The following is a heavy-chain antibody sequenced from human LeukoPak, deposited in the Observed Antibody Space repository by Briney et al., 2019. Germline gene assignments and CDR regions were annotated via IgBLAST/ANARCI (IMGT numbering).Heavy chain of an antibody. D-gene: IGHD6-6*01. Sequence: SETLSLTCTVSDGSISTYYWNWIRQPPGKGLEWIGYIYHSGSTNYNPSLQSRVTISVDTSKNQFSLNLNSVTAADTAVYYCARGGAARLHFQNWGQGTLVTVSS. CDR3: ARGGAARLHFQN. CDR1: DGSISTYY. CDR2: IYHSGST. J-gene: IGHJ1*01. V-gene: IGHV4-59*01.